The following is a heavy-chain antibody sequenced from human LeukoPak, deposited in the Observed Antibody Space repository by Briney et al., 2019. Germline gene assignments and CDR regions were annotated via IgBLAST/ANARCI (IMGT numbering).Heavy chain of an antibody. CDR1: GFTFSVYI. Sequence: GGSLRLSCAASGFTFSVYIMSWIRQAPEKGLEWVSSISSTTYTYYADSVKGRFTISRDNSKNSLYLQMNSLTAEDTALYYCARDGSGWSRDVWGQGTTVTVSS. CDR2: ISSTTYT. D-gene: IGHD6-19*01. CDR3: ARDGSGWSRDV. V-gene: IGHV3-69-1*02. J-gene: IGHJ6*02.